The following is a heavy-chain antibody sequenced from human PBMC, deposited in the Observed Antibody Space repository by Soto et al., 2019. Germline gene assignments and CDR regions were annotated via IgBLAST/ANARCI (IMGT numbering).Heavy chain of an antibody. J-gene: IGHJ3*02. V-gene: IGHV3-30*09. CDR2: ISYDGINK. CDR1: GFTFITFA. CDR3: ARGRGTIFGAFDM. D-gene: IGHD3-3*01. Sequence: GGSLRLSCAASGFTFITFAMNWVRQAPGKGLEWVALISYDGINKYYADSVKGRFAISRDSPKNTLYLQMNSLRVEDTAVYYCARGRGTIFGAFDMWGQGTMVTVSS.